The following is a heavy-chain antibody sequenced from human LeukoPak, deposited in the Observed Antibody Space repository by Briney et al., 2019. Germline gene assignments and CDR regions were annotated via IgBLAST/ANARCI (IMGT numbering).Heavy chain of an antibody. CDR3: ARVTAAGTWTFDI. D-gene: IGHD6-13*01. CDR2: MNPNSGNT. V-gene: IGHV1-8*01. J-gene: IGHJ3*02. CDR1: GDTFTIND. Sequence: ASVKVSCKSSGDTFTINDINWVRQATGQGLEWMGWMNPNSGNTGYAQKFQGRVTMTRSTSISTAYMELTDLRSEDTAVYYCARVTAAGTWTFDIWGQGTTVTVSS.